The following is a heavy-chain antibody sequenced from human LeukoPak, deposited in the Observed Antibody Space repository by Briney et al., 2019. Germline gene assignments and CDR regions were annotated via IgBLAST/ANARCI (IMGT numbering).Heavy chain of an antibody. V-gene: IGHV3-23*01. CDR1: GFTLRYSYYA. CDR3: AQGPRVPQIFHH. Sequence: PGGSLRLSCAASGFTLRYSYYAMSWVRQAPGKGLEWVSTITGSGDNTYHADSVKGRFAISRDNSKNTLYLQMNSLRADDTAVYYWAQGPRVPQIFHHWGQGTLVTVSS. D-gene: IGHD3-10*01. CDR2: ITGSGDNT. J-gene: IGHJ1*01.